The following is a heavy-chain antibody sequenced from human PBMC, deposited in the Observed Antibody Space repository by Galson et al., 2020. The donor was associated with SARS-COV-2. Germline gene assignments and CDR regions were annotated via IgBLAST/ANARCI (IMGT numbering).Heavy chain of an antibody. Sequence: TGGSLRLSCAASGFTFSSYGMHWVRQAPGKGLEWVAVISYDGSNKYYADSVKGRFTISRDNSKNTLYLQMNSLRAEDTAVYYCAKGGGGGYFYFDYWGQGTLDTVSS. D-gene: IGHD2-21*01. V-gene: IGHV3-30*18. CDR1: GFTFSSYG. CDR3: AKGGGGGYFYFDY. J-gene: IGHJ4*02. CDR2: ISYDGSNK.